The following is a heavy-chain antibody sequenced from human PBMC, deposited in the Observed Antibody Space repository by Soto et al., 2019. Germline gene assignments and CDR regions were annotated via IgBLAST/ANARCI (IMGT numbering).Heavy chain of an antibody. D-gene: IGHD2-15*01. CDR2: IIPIFGTA. CDR1: GGPFSSYA. Sequence: SVKVSVKASGGPFSSYAISLVRRAPGQGLEWMGGIIPIFGTANYAQKFQGRVTITADKSTSTAYMELSSLRSVDTAVYYCARDDGKHYCSGGSCYSFDYWGQGTLVTVSS. J-gene: IGHJ4*02. V-gene: IGHV1-69*06. CDR3: ARDDGKHYCSGGSCYSFDY.